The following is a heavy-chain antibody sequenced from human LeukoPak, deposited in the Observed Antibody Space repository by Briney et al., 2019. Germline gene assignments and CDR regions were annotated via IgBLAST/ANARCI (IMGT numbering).Heavy chain of an antibody. CDR1: GYTFTSYS. V-gene: IGHV1-18*01. J-gene: IGHJ3*02. CDR2: ISAYNGNT. D-gene: IGHD3-10*01. Sequence: ASVKVSCMASGYTFTSYSISWVRQAPGQGLEWMGWISAYNGNTNYAQKLQGRVTMTTDTPTRTAYMELRSLRSDDTAVYYCARVGDMVRGVIITDAFDIWGQGTMVTVSS. CDR3: ARVGDMVRGVIITDAFDI.